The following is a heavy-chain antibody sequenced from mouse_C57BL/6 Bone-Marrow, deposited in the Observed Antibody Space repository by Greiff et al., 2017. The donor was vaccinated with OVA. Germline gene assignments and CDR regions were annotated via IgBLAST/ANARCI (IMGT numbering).Heavy chain of an antibody. D-gene: IGHD1-1*01. CDR1: GFTFSDYG. V-gene: IGHV5-15*01. CDR3: ARHLLLRRVAEGYFDV. Sequence: EVKLMESGGGLVQPGGSLKLSCAASGFTFSDYGMAWVRQAPRKGPEWVAFISNLAYRIYYADTVTGRFTISRENAKNTLYLEMSSLRSEDTAMYYCARHLLLRRVAEGYFDVWGTGTTVTVSS. CDR2: ISNLAYRI. J-gene: IGHJ1*03.